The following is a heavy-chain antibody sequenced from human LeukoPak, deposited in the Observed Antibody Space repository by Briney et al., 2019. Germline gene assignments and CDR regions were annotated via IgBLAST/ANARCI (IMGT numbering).Heavy chain of an antibody. J-gene: IGHJ6*02. V-gene: IGHV4-61*08. D-gene: IGHD2-2*03. CDR1: GGSVSSGGYY. CDR3: ARDGGLGHCSSTSCPGDGMDV. CDR2: IYYNGNT. Sequence: PSETLSLTCTVSGGSVSSGGYYWSWIRQPPGKGLEWIGYIYYNGNTNYNPSLKSRVTMSLDTSKNQFSLKLNSVTAADTAVYYCARDGGLGHCSSTSCPGDGMDVWGQGTTVTVSS.